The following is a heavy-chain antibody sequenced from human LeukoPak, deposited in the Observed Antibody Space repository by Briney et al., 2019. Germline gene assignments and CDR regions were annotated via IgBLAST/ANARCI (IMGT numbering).Heavy chain of an antibody. J-gene: IGHJ6*02. V-gene: IGHV3-30-3*01. D-gene: IGHD2-15*01. CDR2: ISYDGSNK. CDR3: ASPYCSGDGCFFYYYYYGMDV. Sequence: GRSLRLSCAASGFTFSSYAMHWVRQAPGKGLEWVAVISYDGSNKYYADSVKGRFTISRDNSKNTLYLQMNSLRAEDTAVYYCASPYCSGDGCFFYYYYYGMDVWGQGTTVTVSS. CDR1: GFTFSSYA.